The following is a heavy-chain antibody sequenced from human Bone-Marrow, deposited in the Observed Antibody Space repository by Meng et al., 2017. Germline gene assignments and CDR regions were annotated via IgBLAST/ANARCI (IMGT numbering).Heavy chain of an antibody. V-gene: IGHV4-34*01. D-gene: IGHD4-11*01. CDR1: GGSFSDYY. J-gene: IGHJ4*02. CDR2: INHSGST. Sequence: QVQLQQWGAGLLKPSETLSLTCVVSGGSFSDYYWSWIRQPPGKGLEWIGEINHSGSTNYNPSLESQATISVDTSQNNLSLKLSSVTAADSAVYYCARGPTTMAHDFDYWGQGTLVTVSS. CDR3: ARGPTTMAHDFDY.